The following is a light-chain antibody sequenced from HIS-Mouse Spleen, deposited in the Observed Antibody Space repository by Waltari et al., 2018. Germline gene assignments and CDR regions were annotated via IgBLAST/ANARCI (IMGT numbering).Light chain of an antibody. CDR3: QQYGSSPPET. CDR2: GAS. CDR1: QSVSSSY. V-gene: IGKV3-20*01. Sequence: EIVLTQSPATLSLSPGERATLPCRASQSVSSSYLARYQQKPGQAPRLLIYGASSRATGIPDRFSGSGSGTDFTLTISRLEPEDFAVYYCQQYGSSPPETFGQGTKVEIK. J-gene: IGKJ1*01.